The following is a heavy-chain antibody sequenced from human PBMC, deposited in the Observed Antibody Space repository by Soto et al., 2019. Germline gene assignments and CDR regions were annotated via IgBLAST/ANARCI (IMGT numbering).Heavy chain of an antibody. CDR2: IVVGSGNT. Sequence: SVKVSCKASGFTFTSSAVQWVRQARGQRLEWIGWIVVGSGNTNYAQKFQERVTITRDMSTSTAYMELSSLRSEDTAVYYCAAGTVPYYYDRSGSPSFDYWGQGTLVTVSS. CDR1: GFTFTSSA. CDR3: AAGTVPYYYDRSGSPSFDY. D-gene: IGHD3-22*01. J-gene: IGHJ4*02. V-gene: IGHV1-58*01.